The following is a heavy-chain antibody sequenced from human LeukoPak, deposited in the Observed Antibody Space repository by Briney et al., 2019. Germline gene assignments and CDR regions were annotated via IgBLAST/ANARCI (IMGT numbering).Heavy chain of an antibody. CDR3: AREGHWCSGGSCYPAYFDY. CDR1: GFTFSSYA. CDR2: ISSSSSTI. Sequence: PGGSLRLSCAASGFTFSSYAMSWVRQAPGKGLEWVSYISSSSSTIYYADSVKGQFTISRDNAKNSLYLQMNSLRAEGTAVYYCAREGHWCSGGSCYPAYFDYWGQGTLVTVSS. D-gene: IGHD2-15*01. V-gene: IGHV3-48*01. J-gene: IGHJ4*02.